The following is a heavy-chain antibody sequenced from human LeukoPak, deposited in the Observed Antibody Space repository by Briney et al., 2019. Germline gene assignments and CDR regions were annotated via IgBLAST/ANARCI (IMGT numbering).Heavy chain of an antibody. CDR3: ARGGGSSSR. Sequence: SETLSLTCTVSGGSISSYYWSWIRQPPGRGLEWIGYIYYSGSTNYNPSLKSRVTISVDTSKNQFSLKLSSVTAADTAVYYCARGGGSSSRWGQGTLVTVSS. CDR2: IYYSGST. J-gene: IGHJ4*02. V-gene: IGHV4-59*12. CDR1: GGSISSYY. D-gene: IGHD6-6*01.